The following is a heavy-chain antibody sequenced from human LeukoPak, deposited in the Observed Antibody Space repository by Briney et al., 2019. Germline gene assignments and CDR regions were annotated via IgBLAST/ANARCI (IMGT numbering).Heavy chain of an antibody. J-gene: IGHJ3*02. CDR2: IYYSGST. CDR1: GGSISSGGHY. Sequence: PSETLSLTCTVSGGSISSGGHYWSWIRQHPGKGLEWIGYIYYSGSTYYNPSLKSRVTISVDTSKNQFSLKLSSVTAADTAVYYCARDHQDSSGGAFDIWGQGTMVTVSS. D-gene: IGHD3-22*01. V-gene: IGHV4-31*03. CDR3: ARDHQDSSGGAFDI.